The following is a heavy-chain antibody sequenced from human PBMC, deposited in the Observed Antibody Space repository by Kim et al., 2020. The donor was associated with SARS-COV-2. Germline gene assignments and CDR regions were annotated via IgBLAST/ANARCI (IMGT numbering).Heavy chain of an antibody. V-gene: IGHV3-33*01. Sequence: KYYADAVKGRFTIAGDNSKNTLKLQMNSLRAEETAVYYCAREWIQLEGGYWGQGTLDTVSS. CDR3: AREWIQLEGGY. J-gene: IGHJ4*02. D-gene: IGHD5-18*01. CDR2: K.